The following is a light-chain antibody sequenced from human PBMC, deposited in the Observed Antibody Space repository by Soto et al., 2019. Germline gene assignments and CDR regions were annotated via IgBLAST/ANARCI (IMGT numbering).Light chain of an antibody. CDR2: EVT. CDR3: FSYAGDSVYV. V-gene: IGLV2-23*02. J-gene: IGLJ1*01. Sequence: QSALTQPASVSGSARQSITISCTGTNSDVGSYNFVSWFQQHPGKAPKLVIYEVTKRPSGVSDRFSGSKSGNTASLTISGLQAEDEADYYCFSYAGDSVYVFGTGTKVTVL. CDR1: NSDVGSYNF.